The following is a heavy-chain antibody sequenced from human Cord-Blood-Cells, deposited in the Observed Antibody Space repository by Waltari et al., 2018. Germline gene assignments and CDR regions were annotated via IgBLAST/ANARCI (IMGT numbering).Heavy chain of an antibody. J-gene: IGHJ4*02. V-gene: IGHV2-5*02. Sequence: QLTLKESVLTLVKPTPTLTLICTSSAFSLSPRGVGVGWLRRPPGKALEWPEHIYWDKDKPHSRSLKSRLTITKDTSKTQVVLTMTNMVPVDTATYYCAHSPSRSPSFAQLGGQETLVTVSS. D-gene: IGHD1-1*01. CDR2: IYWDKDK. CDR1: AFSLSPRGVG. CDR3: AHSPSRSPSFAQL.